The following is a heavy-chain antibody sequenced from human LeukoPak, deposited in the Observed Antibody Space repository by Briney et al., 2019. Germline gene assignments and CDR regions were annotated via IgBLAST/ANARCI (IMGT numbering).Heavy chain of an antibody. V-gene: IGHV4-4*02. CDR2: VFYSGST. CDR1: GGSISSSTW. CDR3: ASGGLVSRYLDH. J-gene: IGHJ4*02. D-gene: IGHD3-9*01. Sequence: SETLSLTCAVSGGSISSSTWWTWVRQPPGKGLEWIGEVFYSGSTNSNPSLKSRLTMSVDESKHEFSLKLTSVTAADTAVYYCASGGLVSRYLDHWGQGTLVTVST.